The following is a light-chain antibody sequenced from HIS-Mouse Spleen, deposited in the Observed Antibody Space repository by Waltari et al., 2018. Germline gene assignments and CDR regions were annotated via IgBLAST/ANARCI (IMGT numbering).Light chain of an antibody. CDR3: CSYAGSPRV. J-gene: IGLJ3*02. V-gene: IGLV2-23*01. CDR1: SSDVGSYNL. Sequence: QSALTQPASVSGSPGQSITISCTGTSSDVGSYNLFPWYQHHPGKAPKLMIYEGSKRPSGVSNRFSGSKSGNTASLTISGLQAEDEADYYCCSYAGSPRVFGGGTKLTVL. CDR2: EGS.